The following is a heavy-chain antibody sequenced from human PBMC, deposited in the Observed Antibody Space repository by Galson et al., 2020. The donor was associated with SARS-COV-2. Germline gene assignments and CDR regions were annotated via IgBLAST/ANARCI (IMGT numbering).Heavy chain of an antibody. Sequence: SETLSLTCTVSGASIISSNWWSCVRQPPGKRMGWIAEIYHTGRTNYNPSLKSRATISVDKSKNQFSLKLNSVTAADTAVYFCAGGTTVDTRPIDHWGQGILVNVSS. J-gene: IGHJ4*02. CDR3: AGGTTVDTRPIDH. CDR1: GASIISSNW. D-gene: IGHD4-17*01. V-gene: IGHV4-4*02. CDR2: IYHTGRT.